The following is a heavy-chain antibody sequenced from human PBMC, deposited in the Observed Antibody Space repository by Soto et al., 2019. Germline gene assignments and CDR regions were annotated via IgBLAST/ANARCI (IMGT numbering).Heavy chain of an antibody. Sequence: ELQLVESGGGLVQPGRSLRLSCAASGFTFDDYAMHWVRQAPGKGLEWVSGISWRSGTLGYADSVKGRFTISRDNAKNSLYLQMNSLRAEDTAFYYCVKGWRRKDDSSAYWPWGQGTLVTVSS. CDR1: GFTFDDYA. CDR2: ISWRSGTL. V-gene: IGHV3-9*01. CDR3: VKGWRRKDDSSAYWP. D-gene: IGHD3-22*01. J-gene: IGHJ5*02.